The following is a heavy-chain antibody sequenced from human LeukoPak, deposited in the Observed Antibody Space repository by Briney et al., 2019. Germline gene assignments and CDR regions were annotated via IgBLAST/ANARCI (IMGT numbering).Heavy chain of an antibody. CDR3: ARGEAGYGSGSYSDY. J-gene: IGHJ4*02. CDR2: IWSDGRNK. Sequence: GGSLRLSCAAAGFTFSSHGMHWVRQAPGKGPEWVAIIWSDGRNKYYADSGKGRFTISRDNSKNTLYLEMNSLRDEDAAVYYCARGEAGYGSGSYSDYWGQGTLVTVSS. V-gene: IGHV3-33*01. D-gene: IGHD3-10*01. CDR1: GFTFSSHG.